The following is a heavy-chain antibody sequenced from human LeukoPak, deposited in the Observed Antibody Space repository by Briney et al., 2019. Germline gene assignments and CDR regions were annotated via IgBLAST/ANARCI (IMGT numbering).Heavy chain of an antibody. Sequence: PGGSLRLSCAASGFTFDDYAMHWVRQAPGKGLEWVSLISGDGGSTYYADSVKGRFTISRDNAKNSLYLQMNSLRAEDTAVYYCAREKILEWLLYRYIPGDYYYGMDVWGQGTTVTVSS. D-gene: IGHD3-3*01. CDR1: GFTFDDYA. J-gene: IGHJ6*02. CDR2: ISGDGGST. V-gene: IGHV3-43*02. CDR3: AREKILEWLLYRYIPGDYYYGMDV.